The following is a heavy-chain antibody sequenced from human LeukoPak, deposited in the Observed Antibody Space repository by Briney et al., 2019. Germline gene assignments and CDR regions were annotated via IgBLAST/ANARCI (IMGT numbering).Heavy chain of an antibody. CDR1: GFTFSSYA. CDR3: AKGTYSSGYYFDY. J-gene: IGHJ4*02. D-gene: IGHD3-22*01. Sequence: GGSLRLSCAASGFTFSSYAMSWVRQAPGKGLEWVSAISGSGGTTYYADSVKGRFTISRDNSKNTLYLQMNSLRAEDTAVYYCAKGTYSSGYYFDYWGQGTLVTVSS. V-gene: IGHV3-23*01. CDR2: ISGSGGTT.